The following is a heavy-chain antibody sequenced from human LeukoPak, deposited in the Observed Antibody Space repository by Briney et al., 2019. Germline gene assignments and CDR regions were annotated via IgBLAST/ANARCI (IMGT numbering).Heavy chain of an antibody. V-gene: IGHV3-30*18. CDR3: AKDSSGYYRDIDY. J-gene: IGHJ4*02. CDR1: GFTFSSYG. CDR2: ISYDGSNK. Sequence: GGSLRLSCAASGFTFSSYGMHWVRQAPGKGLEWVAVISYDGSNKYYADSVKGRFTISRGNSKNTLYLQMNSLRAEDTAVYYCAKDSSGYYRDIDYWGQGTLVTVSS. D-gene: IGHD3-22*01.